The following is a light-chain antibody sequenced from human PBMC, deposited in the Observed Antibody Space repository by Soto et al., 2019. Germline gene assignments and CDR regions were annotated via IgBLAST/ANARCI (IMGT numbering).Light chain of an antibody. V-gene: IGLV2-11*01. J-gene: IGLJ1*01. CDR2: AVT. Sequence: QSALTQPRSVSGSPGQSVTISCTGTSSDVGGYNSVSWYQQHPGKAPKLMIYAVTKRPSGVPARFSGSKSGNTASLTISGLQAEDEADYYCCSYAGTYTLVFGTGTKLTVL. CDR3: CSYAGTYTLV. CDR1: SSDVGGYNS.